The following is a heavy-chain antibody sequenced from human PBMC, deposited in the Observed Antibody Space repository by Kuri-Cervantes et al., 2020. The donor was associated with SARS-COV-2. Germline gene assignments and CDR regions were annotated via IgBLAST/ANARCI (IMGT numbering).Heavy chain of an antibody. CDR2: IRYDGSNK. D-gene: IGHD3-16*01. J-gene: IGHJ5*02. V-gene: IGHV3-30*02. CDR3: ASRRFRITHH. Sequence: GGSLRLSCAASGFTFSSYGMHWVRQAPGKGLEWVAFIRYDGSNKYYADSVKGRFTISRDNSKNTLYLQMNSLRAEDTAVYYCASRRFRITHHWGQGTLVTVSS. CDR1: GFTFSSYG.